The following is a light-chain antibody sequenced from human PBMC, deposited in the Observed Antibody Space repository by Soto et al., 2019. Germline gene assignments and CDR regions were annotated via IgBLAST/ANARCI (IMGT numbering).Light chain of an antibody. J-gene: IGKJ1*01. CDR1: QSLSSY. Sequence: EIVLTQSPATLSLSPGERSTLSCRASQSLSSYLAWYQQKPGQAPRLLIYDASNRATSIPARFSGSGSGTDFTLTISRLEPEDFAVYYCQQYGSSGTFGQGTKVDIK. CDR3: QQYGSSGT. V-gene: IGKV3-20*01. CDR2: DAS.